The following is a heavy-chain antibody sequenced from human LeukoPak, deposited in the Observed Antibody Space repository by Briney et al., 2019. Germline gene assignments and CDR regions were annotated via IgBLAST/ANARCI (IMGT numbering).Heavy chain of an antibody. CDR3: AKIPAAGTPDFDY. D-gene: IGHD6-13*01. J-gene: IGHJ4*02. V-gene: IGHV3-21*01. CDR1: GFTFSSYS. Sequence: KPGGSLRLSCAASGFTFSSYSMNWVRQAPGKGLEWVSSISSSSSYIYYADSVKGRFTISRDNSKNTLYLQMNSLRAEDTAVYYCAKIPAAGTPDFDYWGQGTLVTVSS. CDR2: ISSSSSYI.